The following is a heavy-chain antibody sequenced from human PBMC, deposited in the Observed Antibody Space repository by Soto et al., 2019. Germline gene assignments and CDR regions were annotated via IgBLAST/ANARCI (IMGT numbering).Heavy chain of an antibody. J-gene: IGHJ4*02. CDR3: AKDTSRVGSTRGPFDC. D-gene: IGHD1-26*01. Sequence: PSETLSLTCTVSGGSISSYYWSWIRQPAGKGLEWIGRIYTSGSTNYNPSLKSRVTMSVDTSKNTLYLQMSSLRTEDTAVYSCAKDTSRVGSTRGPFDCWGQGTLVTVSS. CDR1: GGSISSYY. V-gene: IGHV4-4*07. CDR2: IYTSGST.